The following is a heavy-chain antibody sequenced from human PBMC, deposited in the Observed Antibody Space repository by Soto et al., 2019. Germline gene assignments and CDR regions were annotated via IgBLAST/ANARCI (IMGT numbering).Heavy chain of an antibody. CDR1: GGTFSNYG. Sequence: QVQLVQSGAEVKMPGSSVKVSCKASGGTFSNYGISWVRQAPGQGLEWMGGIIPILGSTKSAQSFQGRVTFTADESTTTAYMELSSLRSEDTAVYYCARDRWSDSSGYYYESGYWGQGTLVIVSS. CDR2: IIPILGST. J-gene: IGHJ4*02. V-gene: IGHV1-69*01. D-gene: IGHD3-22*01. CDR3: ARDRWSDSSGYYYESGY.